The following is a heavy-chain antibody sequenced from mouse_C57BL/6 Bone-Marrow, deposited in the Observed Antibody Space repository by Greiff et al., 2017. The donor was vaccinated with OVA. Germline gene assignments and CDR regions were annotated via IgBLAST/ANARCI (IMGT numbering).Heavy chain of an antibody. CDR1: GYAFSSYW. Sequence: QVQLQQSGAELVKPGASVKISCKASGYAFSSYWMNWVKQRPGKGLEWIGQIYPGDGDTNYNGKFKGKATLTADKSSSTAYMQLRSLTSEDSAVYFCARSIYYYGSSPFAYWGQGTLVTVSA. CDR3: ARSIYYYGSSPFAY. D-gene: IGHD1-1*01. CDR2: IYPGDGDT. V-gene: IGHV1-80*01. J-gene: IGHJ3*01.